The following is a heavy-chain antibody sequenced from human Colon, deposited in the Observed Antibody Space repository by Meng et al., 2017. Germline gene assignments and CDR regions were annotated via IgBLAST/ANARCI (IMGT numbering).Heavy chain of an antibody. J-gene: IGHJ4*02. Sequence: QVQLQESGPGLVKPSQTLSLNCTIPNGSINSADYYWNWIRQPPGKGPEWLGYIHSSGNTYYTPSLKSRLAMSLDTSKNQFSLRLTSVTAADTAVYYCARNPVIPDARTFDFWGQGALVTVSS. D-gene: IGHD2-2*01. V-gene: IGHV4-30-4*01. CDR3: ARNPVIPDARTFDF. CDR2: IHSSGNT. CDR1: NGSINSADYY.